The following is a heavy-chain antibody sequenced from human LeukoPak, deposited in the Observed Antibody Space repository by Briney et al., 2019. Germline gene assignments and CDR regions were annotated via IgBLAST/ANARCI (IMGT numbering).Heavy chain of an antibody. V-gene: IGHV4-34*01. D-gene: IGHD4-17*01. CDR2: INHCGST. CDR1: GGSFSGYY. Sequence: SETLSLTCAVYGGSFSGYYWSWIRQPPGKGLEWIGEINHCGSTNYNPSLKSRVTISVDTSKNQFSLKLSSVTAADTAVYYCARGHGRRYWYFDLWGRGTLVTVSS. CDR3: ARGHGRRYWYFDL. J-gene: IGHJ2*01.